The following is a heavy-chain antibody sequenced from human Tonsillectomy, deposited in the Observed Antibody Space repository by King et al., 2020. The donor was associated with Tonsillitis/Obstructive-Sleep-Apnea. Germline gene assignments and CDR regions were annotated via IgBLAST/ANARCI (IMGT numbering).Heavy chain of an antibody. J-gene: IGHJ5*02. V-gene: IGHV3-49*05. CDR1: GFTFGDYA. CDR3: TSFPGARGGWFDP. CDR2: IRSKAYSGTT. D-gene: IGHD1-26*01. Sequence: VQLVESGGGLVKPGRSLRLSCTASGFTFGDYAMSWFRQAPGKGLEWVGFIRSKAYSGTTEYAASVKGRFTISRDDSKSIAYLQMNSLKAEDTAVDYCTSFPGARGGWFDPWGQGTLVTVSS.